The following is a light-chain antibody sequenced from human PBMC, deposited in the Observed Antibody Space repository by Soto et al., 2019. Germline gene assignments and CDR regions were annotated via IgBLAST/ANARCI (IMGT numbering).Light chain of an antibody. CDR2: GAS. CDR3: QQANSLPIT. V-gene: IGKV3D-7*01. Sequence: IVLTQPPATLSLSPGERATLSCRASQSVSSSYLAWYQQKPGQAPRLLIYGASNRATGIPDRFSGSGSGTDFTLTISSLQPEDFATYYCQQANSLPITFGGGTKVDI. J-gene: IGKJ4*01. CDR1: QSVSSSY.